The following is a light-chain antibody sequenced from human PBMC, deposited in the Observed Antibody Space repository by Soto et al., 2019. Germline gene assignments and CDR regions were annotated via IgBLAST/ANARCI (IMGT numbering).Light chain of an antibody. V-gene: IGKV3D-20*02. CDR2: GAS. CDR3: QQRSNWPLT. J-gene: IGKJ3*01. CDR1: QSVGSSY. Sequence: EIVTSLSPATVSVSTGERVTLSCRASQSVGSSYLAWYQQKPGQAPRLLIYGASSRATGIPDRFSGSGSGTDFTLTISSIEPEDFAVYYCQQRSNWPLTFCPGTKVDIK.